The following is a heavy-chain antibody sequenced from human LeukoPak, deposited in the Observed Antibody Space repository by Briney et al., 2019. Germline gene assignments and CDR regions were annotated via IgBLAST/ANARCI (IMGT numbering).Heavy chain of an antibody. J-gene: IGHJ4*02. CDR2: FDPEDGET. V-gene: IGHV1-24*01. D-gene: IGHD2-8*02. CDR3: TRATHPAIPGPQSDS. CDR1: GYTLTELS. Sequence: VASVKVSCKVFGYTLTELSMHWVRQAPGKGLEWMGGFDPEDGETIYAQKFQGRVTMTEDTSTNTAYMELSSLRSDDTAMYFCTRATHPAIPGPQSDSWGQGTLVTVSS.